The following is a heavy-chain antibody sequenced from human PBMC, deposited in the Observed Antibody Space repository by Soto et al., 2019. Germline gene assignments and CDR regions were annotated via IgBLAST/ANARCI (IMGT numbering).Heavy chain of an antibody. J-gene: IGHJ4*02. Sequence: QLQLQESGPGLVKPSETLSLTCSVSGDSINSDNYYWGWIRQPPGKGLEWIGSIYYRGNTYYNPSLKNRVTISLDKYKSQFSLKLNSVTAADSAVYFCARLEGLATISYYFDYWGQGTLVTVSS. CDR2: IYYRGNT. CDR3: ARLEGLATISYYFDY. CDR1: GDSINSDNYY. V-gene: IGHV4-39*01. D-gene: IGHD3-9*01.